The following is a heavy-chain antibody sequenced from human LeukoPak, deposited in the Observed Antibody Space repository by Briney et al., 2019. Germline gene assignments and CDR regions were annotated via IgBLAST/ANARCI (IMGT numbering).Heavy chain of an antibody. J-gene: IGHJ4*02. CDR1: GGTFSIYA. CDR3: ARDRKDYYDSSGYQNHPFAFDY. CDR2: IIPIFGTA. Sequence: ASVKVSCKASGGTFSIYAISWVRQAPGQGLEWMGGIIPIFGTANYAQKFQGRVTITADESTSTAYMELSSLRSEDTAVYYCARDRKDYYDSSGYQNHPFAFDYWGQGTLVTVSS. D-gene: IGHD3-22*01. V-gene: IGHV1-69*13.